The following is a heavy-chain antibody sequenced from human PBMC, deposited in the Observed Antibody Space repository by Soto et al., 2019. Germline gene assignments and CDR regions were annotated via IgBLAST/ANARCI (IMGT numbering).Heavy chain of an antibody. CDR1: GGSFSGYY. Sequence: SETLSLTCAVYGGSFSGYYWSWIRQPPGKGLEWIGEINHSGSTNYNPSLKSRVTISVDTSKNQFSLKLSSVTAADTAVYYCTSGYDLGTDYWGQGTLVTVSS. CDR3: TSGYDLGTDY. D-gene: IGHD3-3*01. J-gene: IGHJ4*02. V-gene: IGHV4-34*01. CDR2: INHSGST.